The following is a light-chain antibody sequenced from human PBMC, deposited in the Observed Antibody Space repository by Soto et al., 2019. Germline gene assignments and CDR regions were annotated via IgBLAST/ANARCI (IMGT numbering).Light chain of an antibody. J-gene: IGKJ1*01. Sequence: EIVLTQSPGTLSLSPGERATLSCRASQSVSSYSLAWYQQKPGQAPRLLIGGASSRATGIPDRFSGSGSGTDFTLTITRLEPEEFAVYYCHYGNSPPWTFGQGTKVEIK. CDR1: QSVSSYS. CDR3: HYGNSPPWT. V-gene: IGKV3-20*01. CDR2: GAS.